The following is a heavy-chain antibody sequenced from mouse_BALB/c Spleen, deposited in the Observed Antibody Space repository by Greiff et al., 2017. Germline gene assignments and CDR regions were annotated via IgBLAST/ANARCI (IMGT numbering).Heavy chain of an antibody. CDR3: ARHTLLDY. J-gene: IGHJ2*01. Sequence: EVMLVESGGDLVKPGGSLKLSCAASGFTFSSYGMSWVRQTPDKRLEWVATISSGGSYTYYPDSVKARFTISRDNAKNTLYLQMSSLKSEDTAMYYCARHTLLDYWGQGTTLTVSS. CDR2: ISSGGSYT. V-gene: IGHV5-6*02. CDR1: GFTFSSYG.